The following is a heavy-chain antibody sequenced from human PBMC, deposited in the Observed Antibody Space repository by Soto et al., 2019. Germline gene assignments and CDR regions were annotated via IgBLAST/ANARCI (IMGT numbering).Heavy chain of an antibody. V-gene: IGHV3-30*18. D-gene: IGHD6-19*01. CDR1: GFTFSSYG. Sequence: QVQLVESGGGVVQPGRSLRLSCAASGFTFSSYGMHWVRQAPGKGLEWVAVISYDGSNKYYADSVKGRFTISRDNSKNTLYLQINSLRAEDTAVYYCAKVKPGSGWYEGAFDIWGQGTMVTVSS. J-gene: IGHJ3*02. CDR3: AKVKPGSGWYEGAFDI. CDR2: ISYDGSNK.